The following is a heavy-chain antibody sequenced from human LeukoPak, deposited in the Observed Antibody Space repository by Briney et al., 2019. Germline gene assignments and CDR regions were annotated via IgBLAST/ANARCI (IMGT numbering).Heavy chain of an antibody. J-gene: IGHJ4*02. CDR1: GFTFSSYS. CDR3: AREPGELSQPDY. V-gene: IGHV3-48*02. D-gene: IGHD3-16*02. CDR2: ISSSSTI. Sequence: PGGSLRLSCAASGFTFSSYSMNWVRQAPGKGLEWVSYISSSSTIYYADSVKGRFTISRDNAKNSLYLQMNSLRDEDTAVYYCAREPGELSQPDYWGQGTLVTVSS.